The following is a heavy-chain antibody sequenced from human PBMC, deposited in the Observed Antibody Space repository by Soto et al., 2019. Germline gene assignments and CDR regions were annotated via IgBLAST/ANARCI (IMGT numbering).Heavy chain of an antibody. CDR2: IYPGDSNT. Sequence: PGESLKISCKGSGYSFTNYWIGWVRQMPGKGLEWMGIIYPGDSNTRYSPSFQGQVTISADKSTSTAYLQWSSLKASDTATYYCARQGPLWFEELLSFDYWGQGTLVTVSS. D-gene: IGHD3-10*01. CDR3: ARQGPLWFEELLSFDY. CDR1: GYSFTNYW. V-gene: IGHV5-51*01. J-gene: IGHJ4*02.